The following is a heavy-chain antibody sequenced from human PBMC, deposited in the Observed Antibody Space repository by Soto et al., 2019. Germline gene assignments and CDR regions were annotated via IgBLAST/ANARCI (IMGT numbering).Heavy chain of an antibody. D-gene: IGHD3-22*01. CDR1: GFTFSSYA. CDR2: ISGSGGST. CDR3: AKSYDSSGPFDY. J-gene: IGHJ4*02. V-gene: IGHV3-23*01. Sequence: AGGSLRLSCEASGFTFSSYAMSWVRQAPGKGLEWVSAISGSGGSTYYADSVKGRFTISRDNSKNTLYLQMNSLRAEDTAVYYCAKSYDSSGPFDYWGQGTLVTVSS.